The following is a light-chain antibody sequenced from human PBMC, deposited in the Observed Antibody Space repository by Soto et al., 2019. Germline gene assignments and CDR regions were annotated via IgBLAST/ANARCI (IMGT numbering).Light chain of an antibody. J-gene: IGLJ3*02. V-gene: IGLV1-40*01. CDR3: QSYDSSLSGVL. CDR1: SSNIGAGYD. CDR2: GNT. Sequence: QPVRTQPPSVSGAPGQRVTISCTGSSSNIGAGYDVHWYQQLPRTAPKLLIYGNTNRPSGVPDRFSGSKSGTSASLAITGLQAEDEADYYCQSYDSSLSGVLFGGGTKLTVL.